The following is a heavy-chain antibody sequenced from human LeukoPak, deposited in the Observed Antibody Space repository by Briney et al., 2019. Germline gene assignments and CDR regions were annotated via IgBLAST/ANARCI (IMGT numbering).Heavy chain of an antibody. Sequence: ASVKVSSKASGGTFSSYTISWVRQAPGQGLEWMGRIIPILGIANYAQKFQGRVTITADKSTSTAYMELSSLRSEDTAVYYCASRVVPAAMGALDIWGQGTMVTVSS. CDR2: IIPILGIA. CDR1: GGTFSSYT. CDR3: ASRVVPAAMGALDI. V-gene: IGHV1-69*02. J-gene: IGHJ3*02. D-gene: IGHD2-2*01.